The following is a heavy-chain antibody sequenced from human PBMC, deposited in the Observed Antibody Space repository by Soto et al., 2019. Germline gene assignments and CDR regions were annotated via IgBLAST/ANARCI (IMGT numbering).Heavy chain of an antibody. D-gene: IGHD1-7*01. Sequence: SETLSLTCAVSGGSISSGGYSWSWIRQPPGKGLEWIGYIYHSGSTYYNPSLKSRVTISVDRSKNQFSLKLSSVTAADTAVYYCARAKNWNYVGGMDVWGQGTTVTVSS. CDR1: GGSISSGGYS. CDR3: ARAKNWNYVGGMDV. CDR2: IYHSGST. V-gene: IGHV4-30-2*01. J-gene: IGHJ6*02.